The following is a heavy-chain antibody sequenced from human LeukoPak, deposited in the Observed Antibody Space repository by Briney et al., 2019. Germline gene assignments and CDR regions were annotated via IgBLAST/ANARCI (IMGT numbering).Heavy chain of an antibody. CDR2: IYYSGST. CDR1: GGSISSYY. J-gene: IGHJ4*02. CDR3: ARGGPVHDFWSGYLDY. V-gene: IGHV4-59*01. Sequence: SETLSLTCTVSGGSISSYYWSWIRQPPGKGLEWIGYIYYSGSTNYNPSLKSRVTIPVDTSKNQFSLKLSSVTAADTAVYYCARGGPVHDFWSGYLDYWGQGTLVTVSS. D-gene: IGHD3-3*01.